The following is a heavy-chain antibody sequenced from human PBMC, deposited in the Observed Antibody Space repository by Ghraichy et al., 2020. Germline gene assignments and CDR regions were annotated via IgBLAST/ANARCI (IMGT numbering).Heavy chain of an antibody. CDR1: GGSFSGYY. D-gene: IGHD6-25*01. J-gene: IGHJ4*02. Sequence: SETLSLTCAVYGGSFSGYYWSWIRQPPGKGLEWIGEINHSGSTNYNPSLKSRVTISVDTSKKQLSLKLSSVTAADTAVYYCARAAAGPIDYWGQGTLVTVSS. CDR2: INHSGST. CDR3: ARAAAGPIDY. V-gene: IGHV4-34*01.